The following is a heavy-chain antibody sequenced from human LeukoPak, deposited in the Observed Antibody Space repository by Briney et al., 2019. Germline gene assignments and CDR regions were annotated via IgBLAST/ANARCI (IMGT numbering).Heavy chain of an antibody. CDR3: ASVPDFWSGYSDY. CDR2: ISSSSSYI. V-gene: IGHV3-21*01. Sequence: PGGSLRLSCAASGFTFSSYSMNWVRQAPGKGLEWVSSISSSSSYIYYADSVKGRCTISRDNAKNSLYLQMNSLRAEDTAVYYCASVPDFWSGYSDYWGQGTLVTVSS. J-gene: IGHJ4*02. D-gene: IGHD3-3*01. CDR1: GFTFSSYS.